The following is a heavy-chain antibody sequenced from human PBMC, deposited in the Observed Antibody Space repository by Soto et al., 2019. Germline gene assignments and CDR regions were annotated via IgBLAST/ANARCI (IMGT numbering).Heavy chain of an antibody. CDR1: GYTFTSYG. CDR3: ARVYPGSSWADF. J-gene: IGHJ4*02. CDR2: ISAYSGNT. V-gene: IGHV1-18*01. D-gene: IGHD6-13*01. Sequence: GASVKVSCKASGYTFTSYGISWVRQAPGQGLEWMGWISAYSGNTNYVQKLQGRVTMTTDTSTSSAYMELRSLKSDDTAVYYCARVYPGSSWADFWGQGTLVTVSS.